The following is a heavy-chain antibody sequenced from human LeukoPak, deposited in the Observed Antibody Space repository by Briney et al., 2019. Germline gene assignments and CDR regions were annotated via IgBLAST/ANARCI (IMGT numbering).Heavy chain of an antibody. CDR3: ARDKAVTTEVTQYFQH. CDR1: GGTFSSYA. V-gene: IGHV1-69*13. D-gene: IGHD4-23*01. J-gene: IGHJ1*01. Sequence: SVKVSCKASGGTFSSYAISWVRQAPGQGLEWMGGIIPIFGTANYAQKFQGRVTITADESTSTAYMELRSLRSDDTAVYYCARDKAVTTEVTQYFQHWGQGTLVTVSS. CDR2: IIPIFGTA.